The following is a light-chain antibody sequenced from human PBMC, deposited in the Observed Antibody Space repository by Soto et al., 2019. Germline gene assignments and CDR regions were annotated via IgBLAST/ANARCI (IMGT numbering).Light chain of an antibody. J-gene: IGKJ3*01. CDR3: QQYYSYPFT. CDR1: RGISSY. Sequence: AIRMTQSPSSFSASTGDRVTITCRASRGISSYLAWYQQKPGKAPKLLIYAASTLQSEVPSRFSGSGSGTDFTLTIICLQSEDFATYYCQQYYSYPFTFGPGTKVDIK. V-gene: IGKV1-8*01. CDR2: AAS.